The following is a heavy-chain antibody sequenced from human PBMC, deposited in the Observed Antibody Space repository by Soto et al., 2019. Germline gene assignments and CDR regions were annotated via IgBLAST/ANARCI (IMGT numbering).Heavy chain of an antibody. CDR3: APPPGTYSGSYYLGY. J-gene: IGHJ4*02. V-gene: IGHV3-23*01. Sequence: EVQLLESGGGLVQPGGSLRLSCAASGFTFSSYAMSWVRQAPGKGLEWVSAISGSGGSTYYADYMKGRFTISRDTSKTTLYLQMNSLRAEDTAVDYCAPPPGTYSGSYYLGYWGKVTLVTVSS. CDR1: GFTFSSYA. D-gene: IGHD1-26*01. CDR2: ISGSGGST.